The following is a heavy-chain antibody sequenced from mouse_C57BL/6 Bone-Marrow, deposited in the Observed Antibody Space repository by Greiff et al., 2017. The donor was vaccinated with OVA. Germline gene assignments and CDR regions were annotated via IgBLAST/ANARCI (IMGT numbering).Heavy chain of an antibody. D-gene: IGHD1-1*01. CDR3: ARLKGYGSPWYFDD. V-gene: IGHV1-53*01. J-gene: IGHJ1*03. CDR1: GYTFTSYW. CDR2: INPSNGGT. Sequence: VQLQQPGTELVKPGASVKLSCKASGYTFTSYWMHWVKQRPGQGLEWIGNINPSNGGTNYNEKFKSKATLTVDKSSSTAYMQLSSLTSEDSAVYYGARLKGYGSPWYFDDWGTGTTVTVSS.